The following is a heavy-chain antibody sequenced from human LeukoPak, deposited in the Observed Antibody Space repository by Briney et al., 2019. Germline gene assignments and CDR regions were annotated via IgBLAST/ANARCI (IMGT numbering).Heavy chain of an antibody. V-gene: IGHV3-48*01. CDR2: ITLSSSTI. CDR3: AREPSYTSSWYTSCDY. CDR1: GFTFSSYS. D-gene: IGHD6-13*01. Sequence: GGSLRLSCAASGFTFSSYSMNWVRQAPGKGLEWVSYITLSSSTIYYAGSVKGRFTISRDNAKNSVYLQMDSLRAEDTAVYYCAREPSYTSSWYTSCDYWGQGTLVTVSS. J-gene: IGHJ4*02.